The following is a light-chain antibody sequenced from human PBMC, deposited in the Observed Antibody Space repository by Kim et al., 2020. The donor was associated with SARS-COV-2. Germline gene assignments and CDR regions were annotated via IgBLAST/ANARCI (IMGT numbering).Light chain of an antibody. J-gene: IGLJ3*02. V-gene: IGLV7-43*01. CDR3: LRNYGGPWV. CDR2: RTS. Sequence: PGGTDTHTCASSTEAVTSSYNANWFQQKPGQPPRSLIHRTSGRHSWTPARFSGSLLGDKAALTLSPVQPEDEADYFCLRNYGGPWVFGGGTQLTVL. CDR1: TEAVTSSYN.